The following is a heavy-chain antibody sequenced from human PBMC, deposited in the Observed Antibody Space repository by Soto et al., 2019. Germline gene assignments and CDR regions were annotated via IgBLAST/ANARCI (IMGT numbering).Heavy chain of an antibody. J-gene: IGHJ4*02. CDR3: ARGQLQSDFDY. CDR1: GYTFTSYG. CDR2: VSAYNDNT. Sequence: ASVKVSCKASGYTFTSYGFNWVRQAPGQGLEWMGWVSAYNDNTNYAQKLQGRVTMTIDTSTSTGYMELRSLRSDDTAVYYCARGQLQSDFDYWGQGTLVTAPQ. V-gene: IGHV1-18*04. D-gene: IGHD1-1*01.